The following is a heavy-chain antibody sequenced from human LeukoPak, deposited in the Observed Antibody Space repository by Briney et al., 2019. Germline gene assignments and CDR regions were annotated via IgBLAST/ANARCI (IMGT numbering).Heavy chain of an antibody. CDR2: ISSSGSTI. CDR1: GFTFSDYY. V-gene: IGHV3-11*01. J-gene: IGHJ4*02. CDR3: ARVAGRGYSYGYLDY. D-gene: IGHD5-18*01. Sequence: GGSLRLSCAASGFTFSDYYMSWIRQAPGKGLEWVSYISSSGSTIYYADSVKGRFSISRDNAKNSLYLQMNSLRAEDTAVYYCARVAGRGYSYGYLDYWGQGTLVTVSS.